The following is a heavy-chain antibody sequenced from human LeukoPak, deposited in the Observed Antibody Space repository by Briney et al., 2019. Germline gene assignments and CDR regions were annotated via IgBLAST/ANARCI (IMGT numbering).Heavy chain of an antibody. Sequence: PSETLSLTCTVSGGSISSGSYYWSWIRQPAGKGLEWIGRIYTSGSTNYNPSLKSRVTISVDTSKNQFSLKLSSVTAADTAVYYCASTPVRGVIGYFDYWGQGTLVTVSS. CDR1: GGSISSGSYY. V-gene: IGHV4-61*02. J-gene: IGHJ4*02. D-gene: IGHD3-10*01. CDR3: ASTPVRGVIGYFDY. CDR2: IYTSGST.